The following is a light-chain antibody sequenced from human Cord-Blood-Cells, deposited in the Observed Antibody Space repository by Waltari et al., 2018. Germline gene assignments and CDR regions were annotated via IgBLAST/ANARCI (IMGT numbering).Light chain of an antibody. CDR2: YKSDSDK. J-gene: IGLJ2*01. CDR1: SGINVGIYR. V-gene: IGLV5-45*02. CDR3: MIWHSSASV. Sequence: QAVLTQPSSLSASPGASASLTCTLRSGINVGIYRIYWYQQRPGSPPQYPLKYKSDSDKQQGSGVPSRFSGSKDASANAVILLISGLQSEDEADDYCMIWHSSASVFGGGTKLTVL.